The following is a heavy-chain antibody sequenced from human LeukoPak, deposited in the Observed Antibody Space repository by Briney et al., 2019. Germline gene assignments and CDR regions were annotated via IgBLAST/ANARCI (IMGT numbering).Heavy chain of an antibody. V-gene: IGHV3-33*01. J-gene: IGHJ4*02. D-gene: IGHD3-22*01. CDR3: ARDAYIDRYFDY. CDR2: IWNDASNK. CDR1: GFTFSSFA. Sequence: PGGSLRLSCAASGFTFSSFAIHWVRQAPGKGLEWVAVIWNDASNKYYADSVRGRFTISRDNSKNTLYLQMNSLRADDTAVYYCARDAYIDRYFDYWGQGTLVTVSS.